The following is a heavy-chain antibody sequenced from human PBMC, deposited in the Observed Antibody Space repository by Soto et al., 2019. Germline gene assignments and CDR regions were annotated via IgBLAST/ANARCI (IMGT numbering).Heavy chain of an antibody. V-gene: IGHV6-1*01. CDR2: TYYRSKSYN. Sequence: SQTLSLSCAISGDSVSSNSAAWNWTRQSPSRALEWLGRTYYRSKSYNDYPVSVISRITIKPDTSKNQFSLQLNSVTPEDTAVYYCARGPRSGYRYGGSLDYSGQGTLVTGSS. D-gene: IGHD5-18*01. CDR3: ARGPRSGYRYGGSLDY. CDR1: GDSVSSNSAA. J-gene: IGHJ4*02.